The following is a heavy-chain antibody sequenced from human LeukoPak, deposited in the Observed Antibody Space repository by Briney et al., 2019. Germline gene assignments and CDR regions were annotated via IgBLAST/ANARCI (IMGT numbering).Heavy chain of an antibody. Sequence: SETLSLTCAVSGGSISSGGYSWSWIRQPPGKGREWIGYIYHSGSTYYNPSRKSRFTISAYRSKNQFSLKLSSVTAADTAVYYCARFGYYDSSGYSFDYWGQGTLVTVSS. CDR3: ARFGYYDSSGYSFDY. J-gene: IGHJ4*02. V-gene: IGHV4-30-2*01. CDR2: IYHSGST. CDR1: GGSISSGGYS. D-gene: IGHD3-22*01.